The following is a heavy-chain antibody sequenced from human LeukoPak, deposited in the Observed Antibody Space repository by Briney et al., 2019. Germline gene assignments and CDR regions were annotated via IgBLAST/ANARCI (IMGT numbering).Heavy chain of an antibody. J-gene: IGHJ4*02. V-gene: IGHV3-23*01. CDR3: AKGGREPRVWYFDY. D-gene: IGHD3-16*01. CDR1: GFTFSNHG. CDR2: ISPSGDIA. Sequence: PGGSLRLSCAASGFTFSNHGMNWVRQAPGKGLEWVSGISPSGDIAYYADSVKGRFTISRDNSKNTLYLQMSSLRAEDTAVYYCAKGGREPRVWYFDYWGQGTLVTVSS.